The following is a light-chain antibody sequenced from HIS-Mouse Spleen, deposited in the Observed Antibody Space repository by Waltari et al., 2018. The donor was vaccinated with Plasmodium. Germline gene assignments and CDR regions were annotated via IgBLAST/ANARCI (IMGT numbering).Light chain of an antibody. J-gene: IGKJ3*01. V-gene: IGKV1-33*01. CDR2: DAS. Sequence: DIQMTQSPSSLSASVGDRVTITCQASQDISNYLNWYQQKPGKAPKHLIYDASNLETGVPSRFSGSGSGTDFTFTISSLQPEDIATYDCQQYDNLPPAFTFGPGTKVDIK. CDR3: QQYDNLPPAFT. CDR1: QDISNY.